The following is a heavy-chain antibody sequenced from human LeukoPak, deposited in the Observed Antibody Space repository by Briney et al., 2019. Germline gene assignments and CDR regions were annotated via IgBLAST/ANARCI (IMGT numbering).Heavy chain of an antibody. J-gene: IGHJ5*02. CDR3: ARGGPGLRYFDWLLGRDWFDP. D-gene: IGHD3-9*01. Sequence: ASVKVSCKASGYTFTSYDINWVRQATGQGLEWMGWMNPNSGNTGYAQKSQGRVTMTRNTSISTAYMELSSLRSEDTAVYYCARGGPGLRYFDWLLGRDWFDPWGQGTLVTVSS. CDR2: MNPNSGNT. CDR1: GYTFTSYD. V-gene: IGHV1-8*01.